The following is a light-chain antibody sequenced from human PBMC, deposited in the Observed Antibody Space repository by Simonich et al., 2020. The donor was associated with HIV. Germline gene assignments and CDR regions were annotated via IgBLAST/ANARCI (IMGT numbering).Light chain of an antibody. J-gene: IGKJ1*01. CDR1: QSVTSNY. Sequence: EIVLTQSPGTLSLSPGERATLSCRASQSVTSNYLAWFQHKPGLAPRLLIYDASTRATGIPDRFSGSGSGTDFTLTISRLEPDDCAVYYCQQYGSSPTWTFGQGTKVEIK. CDR3: QQYGSSPTWT. CDR2: DAS. V-gene: IGKV3D-20*01.